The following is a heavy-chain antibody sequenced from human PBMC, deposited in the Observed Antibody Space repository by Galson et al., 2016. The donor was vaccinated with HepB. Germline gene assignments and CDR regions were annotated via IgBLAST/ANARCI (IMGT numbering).Heavy chain of an antibody. CDR1: GYTFTSYG. D-gene: IGHD3-9*01. J-gene: IGHJ6*02. V-gene: IGHV1-18*01. CDR2: ISTYNGNT. Sequence: SVKVSCKASGYTFTSYGISWVRQAPGQGLEWMGWISTYNGNTNYAQKLQGRVTMTTDTSTSTAYMELRSLRSDDTAVYYCAREGAKLRSVDWLYYGMDVWGQGTPVTVSS. CDR3: AREGAKLRSVDWLYYGMDV.